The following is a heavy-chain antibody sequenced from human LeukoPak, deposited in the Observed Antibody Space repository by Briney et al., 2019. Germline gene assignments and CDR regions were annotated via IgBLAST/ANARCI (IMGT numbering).Heavy chain of an antibody. Sequence: SETLSLTCTVSGGSISSYYWSWIRQPPGKGLEWIGYIYYSGSTNYNPSLKSRVTISVDTSKNQFSLKLSSVTAADTAVYYCARLASPQTVVVTHWGQGTLVTVSS. V-gene: IGHV4-59*08. CDR2: IYYSGST. CDR1: GGSISSYY. D-gene: IGHD2-21*02. J-gene: IGHJ4*02. CDR3: ARLASPQTVVVTH.